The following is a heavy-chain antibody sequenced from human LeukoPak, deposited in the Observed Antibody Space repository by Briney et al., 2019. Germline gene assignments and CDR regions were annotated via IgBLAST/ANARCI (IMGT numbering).Heavy chain of an antibody. CDR3: AKPQEPDLWVPDF. D-gene: IGHD3-3*01. CDR1: GFTFSSYS. J-gene: IGHJ4*02. CDR2: ISSSSSYI. V-gene: IGHV3-21*01. Sequence: PGGSLRLSCAASGFTFSSYSMNWVRQAPGKGLEWVSSISSSSSYIYYADSVKGRFTISRDNSKNTLYLQMNSLRPEDTAVYYCAKPQEPDLWVPDFWGQGTLVTVFS.